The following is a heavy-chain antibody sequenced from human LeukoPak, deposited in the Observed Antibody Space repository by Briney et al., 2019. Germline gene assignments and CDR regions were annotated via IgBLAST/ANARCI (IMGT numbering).Heavy chain of an antibody. V-gene: IGHV3-64D*06. CDR2: ISSNGGST. CDR1: GFTFYSYA. D-gene: IGHD6-13*01. Sequence: GGSLRLSCSASGFTFYSYAMHGVRQAPGKGLEYVSAISSNGGSTYYADYVKGRFTISRANSKNTLYLQMSSLRAEDTAAYYCVKGFGSNYYYSGMDAWGKGPTVTVSS. CDR3: VKGFGSNYYYSGMDA. J-gene: IGHJ6*04.